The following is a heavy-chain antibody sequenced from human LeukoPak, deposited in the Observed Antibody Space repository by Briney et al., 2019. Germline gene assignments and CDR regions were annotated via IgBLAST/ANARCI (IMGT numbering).Heavy chain of an antibody. CDR1: GYTFTSYG. CDR2: ISAYNGNT. J-gene: IGHJ4*02. Sequence: ASVKVSCKASGYTFTSYGISWVRQAPGQGLEWMGWISAYNGNTNYAQKLQGRVTMTTDASTSTAYMELRSLRSDDTAVYYCARDYLRSLPHYYDSSGYNPFDYWGQGTLVTVSS. CDR3: ARDYLRSLPHYYDSSGYNPFDY. D-gene: IGHD3-22*01. V-gene: IGHV1-18*01.